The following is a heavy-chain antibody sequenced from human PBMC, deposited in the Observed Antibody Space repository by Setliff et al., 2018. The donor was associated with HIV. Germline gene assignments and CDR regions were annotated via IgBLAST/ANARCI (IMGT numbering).Heavy chain of an antibody. CDR3: ARVDRVESAFDI. Sequence: SETLSLTCTVSDGSVSSSSYYWAWIRQSPGKGLEWIGSIYAGGSTYYQPSLKSRVTISLDTSKNQFSLKLSSATAADTAIYYCARVDRVESAFDIWGQGAMVTVSS. CDR2: IYAGGST. J-gene: IGHJ3*02. V-gene: IGHV4-39*07. D-gene: IGHD2-15*01. CDR1: DGSVSSSSYY.